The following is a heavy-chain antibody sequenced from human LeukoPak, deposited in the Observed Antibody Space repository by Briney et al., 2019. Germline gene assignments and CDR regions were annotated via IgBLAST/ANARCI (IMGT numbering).Heavy chain of an antibody. Sequence: ASETLSLTCTVSGGSISSYYWSWIRQSPGKGLEWIGYIYYSGSTNYNPSLKSRVTISVDTSKNQFSLKLNSVTAADTAVYYCASLRSDSSGYYNFRIDYWGQGTLVTVSS. V-gene: IGHV4-59*01. CDR2: IYYSGST. D-gene: IGHD3-22*01. CDR1: GGSISSYY. CDR3: ASLRSDSSGYYNFRIDY. J-gene: IGHJ4*02.